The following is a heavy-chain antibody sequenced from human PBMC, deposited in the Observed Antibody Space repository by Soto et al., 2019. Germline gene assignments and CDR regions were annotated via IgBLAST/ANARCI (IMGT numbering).Heavy chain of an antibody. CDR3: ARYYSARIDENCCYYYLEY. CDR1: GYTFTNSW. V-gene: IGHV5-51*01. J-gene: IGHJ4*02. D-gene: IGHD3-10*01. Sequence: PGESLKISCKASGYTFTNSWIGWVRQTPGKGLEWMGIIFPGDSDTRYNPSFQGQVTISVDNSISTAYLRWSSLKASDTATYFCARYYSARIDENCCYYYLEYWGAGTLVTVSS. CDR2: IFPGDSDT.